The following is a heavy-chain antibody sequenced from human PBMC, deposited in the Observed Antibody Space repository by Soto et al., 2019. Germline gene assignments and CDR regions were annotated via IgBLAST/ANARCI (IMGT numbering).Heavy chain of an antibody. D-gene: IGHD6-19*01. CDR2: INHSGST. V-gene: IGHV4-34*01. Sequence: SETLSLTRAVYGGSFSGYYWSWIRQPPGKGLEWIGEINHSGSTNYNPSLKSRVTISVDTSKNQFSLKLSSVTAADTAVYYCSRLYSSGWFSFYYYGMEVWGQGTPVTVSS. J-gene: IGHJ6*02. CDR1: GGSFSGYY. CDR3: SRLYSSGWFSFYYYGMEV.